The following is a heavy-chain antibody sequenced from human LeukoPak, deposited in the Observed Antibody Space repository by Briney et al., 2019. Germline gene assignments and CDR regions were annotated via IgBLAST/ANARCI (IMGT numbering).Heavy chain of an antibody. V-gene: IGHV3-43*02. Sequence: GGSLRLSCAASGFTFDDYAMHWVRQAPGKGLEWVSLISGDGGSTYYADSVKGRFTISRDNSKNSLYLQMNSLRTEGTALYYCAKVFGRSYWYFDLWGRGTLVTVSS. J-gene: IGHJ2*01. D-gene: IGHD3-16*01. CDR3: AKVFGRSYWYFDL. CDR2: ISGDGGST. CDR1: GFTFDDYA.